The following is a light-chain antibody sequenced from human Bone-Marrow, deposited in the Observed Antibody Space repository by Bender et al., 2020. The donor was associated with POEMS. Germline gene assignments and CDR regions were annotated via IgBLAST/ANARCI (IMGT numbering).Light chain of an antibody. CDR1: SSDFGTYNL. CDR2: DVT. Sequence: QSALTQAASVSGSPGQSITISCTGASSDFGTYNLVSWYQQYPGKAPKVMIYDVTNRPSGVSNRFSGSKSGNTASLTISGLQAEDEADYYCSSFTSSINWVFGGGTKLTVL. J-gene: IGLJ3*02. CDR3: SSFTSSINWV. V-gene: IGLV2-14*02.